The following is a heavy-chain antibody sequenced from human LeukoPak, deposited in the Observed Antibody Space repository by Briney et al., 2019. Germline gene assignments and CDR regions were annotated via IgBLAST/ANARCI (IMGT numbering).Heavy chain of an antibody. CDR2: ISYHGINQ. CDR3: AREGYSYADYYCYYMDV. Sequence: PGRSLRLSCAASGFTFSSYGFHWVRQPPGKGPEWVAFISYHGINQYYADSVEGRFTISRDNSKNTVNLQLNSLRAEDTAVYYCAREGYSYADYYCYYMDVWGKGTSVTVSS. J-gene: IGHJ6*03. D-gene: IGHD5-18*01. V-gene: IGHV3-30*01. CDR1: GFTFSSYG.